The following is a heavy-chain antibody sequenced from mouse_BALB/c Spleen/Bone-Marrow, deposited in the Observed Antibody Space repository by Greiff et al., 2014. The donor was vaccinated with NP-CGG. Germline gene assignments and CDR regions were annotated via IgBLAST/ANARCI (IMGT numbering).Heavy chain of an antibody. CDR1: GFTFSDYY. J-gene: IGHJ4*01. D-gene: IGHD2-10*02. Sequence: EVQVVESGGGLVKPGGSLKLSCAASGFTFSDYYMYWVRQTPEKRLEWVATISDGGTYTFYPDGVKGRFTISRDNAKNNLYLQMSSLQSEDTAMYYCTRSGKRYGAMDYWGQGTSVTVSS. CDR3: TRSGKRYGAMDY. V-gene: IGHV5-4*02. CDR2: ISDGGTYT.